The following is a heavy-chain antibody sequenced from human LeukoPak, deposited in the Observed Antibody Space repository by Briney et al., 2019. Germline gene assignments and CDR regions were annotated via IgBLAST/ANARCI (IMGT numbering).Heavy chain of an antibody. J-gene: IGHJ4*02. Sequence: GGSLGLSCAASGFTFSSYSMNWVRQAPGKGLEWVSSISSSSSYIYYADSVQGRFTISRDNAKTSLYLQMNSLRAEDTAVYYCARGQWLVDYWGQGTLVTVSS. CDR3: ARGQWLVDY. V-gene: IGHV3-21*04. CDR2: ISSSSSYI. CDR1: GFTFSSYS. D-gene: IGHD6-19*01.